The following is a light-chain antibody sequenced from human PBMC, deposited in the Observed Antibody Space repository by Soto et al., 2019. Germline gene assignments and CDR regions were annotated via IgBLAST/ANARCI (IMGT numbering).Light chain of an antibody. CDR1: SSDVGGYNY. Sequence: SALTQPPSASGSPGQSVTISYTGTSSDVGGYNYVSWYQQYPGRAPKLMIYEVTKRPSGVPDRFSGSKSGNTASLTVSGLQAEDEADYYCSSYAASNNFYFVFGGGTKLTVL. J-gene: IGLJ3*02. CDR2: EVT. V-gene: IGLV2-8*01. CDR3: SSYAASNNFYFV.